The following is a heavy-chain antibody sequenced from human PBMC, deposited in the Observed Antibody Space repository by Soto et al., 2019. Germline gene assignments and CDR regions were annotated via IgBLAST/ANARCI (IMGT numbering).Heavy chain of an antibody. CDR1: GFTFSSYG. J-gene: IGHJ4*02. CDR3: AKDKGWAPYSSSWYGLDY. Sequence: QVQLVESGGGVVQPGRSLRLSCAASGFTFSSYGMHWVRQAPGKGLEWVAVISYDGSNKYYADSVKGRFTISRDNSKNTLYLQMNSLRAEDTAVYYCAKDKGWAPYSSSWYGLDYWGQGTLVTVSS. D-gene: IGHD6-13*01. CDR2: ISYDGSNK. V-gene: IGHV3-30*18.